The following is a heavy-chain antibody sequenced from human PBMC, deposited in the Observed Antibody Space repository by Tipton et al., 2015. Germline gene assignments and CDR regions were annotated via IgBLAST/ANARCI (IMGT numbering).Heavy chain of an antibody. V-gene: IGHV1-69*01. Sequence: QSGAEVKKPGSSVKVSCKASGGPVKTFSVSWVRQAPGQGLEWMGGFIPLFRRTNLAQNFQGRVTFSADEATNTAFMELSRLTSDDTALYYCGRGDIVPVSGASGALYYYGMDVWGQGTTVTVSS. CDR3: GRGDIVPVSGASGALYYYGMDV. CDR2: FIPLFRRT. CDR1: GGPVKTFS. D-gene: IGHD2-15*01. J-gene: IGHJ6*02.